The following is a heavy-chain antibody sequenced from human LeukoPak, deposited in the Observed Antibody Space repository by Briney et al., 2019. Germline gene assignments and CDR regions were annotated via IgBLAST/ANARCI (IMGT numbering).Heavy chain of an antibody. Sequence: ASVKVSCKASGYTFTSYDINWVRQATGQGLEWMGWMNPNSGNTGYAQKFHGRVTMTRNTSISTAYMEQSSLRSEDTAVYYCARVLQVNWFDPWGQGTLVTVSS. CDR2: MNPNSGNT. CDR1: GYTFTSYD. V-gene: IGHV1-8*01. J-gene: IGHJ5*02. CDR3: ARVLQVNWFDP.